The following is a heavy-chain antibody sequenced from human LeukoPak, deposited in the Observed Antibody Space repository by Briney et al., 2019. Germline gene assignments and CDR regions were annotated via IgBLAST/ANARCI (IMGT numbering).Heavy chain of an antibody. CDR3: ARLEAAADPLSFDY. CDR2: ISNSDGNT. J-gene: IGHJ4*02. V-gene: IGHV3-23*01. Sequence: GGSLRLSCIASGFTFSSYAMSWVRQAPGKGLEWASTISNSDGNTYYADSVKGRFTISRDNSKNTLYLQMNSLRAEDTAVYYCARLEAAADPLSFDYWGQGTLVTVSS. D-gene: IGHD6-13*01. CDR1: GFTFSSYA.